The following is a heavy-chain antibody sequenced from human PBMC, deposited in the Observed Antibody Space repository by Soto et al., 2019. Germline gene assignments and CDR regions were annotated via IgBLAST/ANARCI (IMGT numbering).Heavy chain of an antibody. V-gene: IGHV1-69*13. Sequence: ASVKVSCKASGGTFSSYAISWVRQAPGQGLEWMGGIIPIFGTANYAQKFQGRVTITADESTSTAYMELSSLRSEDTAVYYCARNSGYGYGMDVWGQGTTVTVSS. CDR3: ARNSGYGYGMDV. J-gene: IGHJ6*02. D-gene: IGHD5-12*01. CDR2: IIPIFGTA. CDR1: GGTFSSYA.